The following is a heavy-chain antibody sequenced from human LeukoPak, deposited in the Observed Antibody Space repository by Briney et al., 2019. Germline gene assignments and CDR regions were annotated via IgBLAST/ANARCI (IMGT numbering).Heavy chain of an antibody. J-gene: IGHJ6*03. CDR3: AREGEYSYGYVHYFYYMDV. V-gene: IGHV1-2*02. Sequence: ASVKVSCKASGYTFTGYYMHWVRQAAGQGLEWMGWMNPRTGVTQYAQKFRGRVNMTRDSSLSTAYIDLSGLTSDDTAVYYCAREGEYSYGYVHYFYYMDVWGKGTTVTVSS. CDR1: GYTFTGYY. D-gene: IGHD6-6*01. CDR2: MNPRTGVT.